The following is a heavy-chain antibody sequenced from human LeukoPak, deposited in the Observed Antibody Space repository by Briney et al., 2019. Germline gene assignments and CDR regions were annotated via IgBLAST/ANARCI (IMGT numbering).Heavy chain of an antibody. CDR1: GGSFSGYY. D-gene: IGHD4-23*01. CDR3: ARDSSGGVGPLDY. V-gene: IGHV4-34*01. Sequence: PSETLSLTCAVYGGSFSGYYWSWIRQPPGKGLEWIGEINHSGSANYNPSLKSRVTISVDTSKNQFSLKLSSATAADTAVYYCARDSSGGVGPLDYWGQGTLVTVSS. CDR2: INHSGSA. J-gene: IGHJ4*02.